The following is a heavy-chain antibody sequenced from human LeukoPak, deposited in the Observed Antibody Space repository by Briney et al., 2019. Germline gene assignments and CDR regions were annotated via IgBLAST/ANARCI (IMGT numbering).Heavy chain of an antibody. CDR2: IQYDGNDK. CDR3: AKGDYSSSWTLDY. Sequence: PGGSLRLSCAASGFTFSSYGMHWVRQAPGKGLEWVAFIQYDGNDKYYADSVKGRFTISRDNSKKTLYLQMNSLRAEDTAVYYCAKGDYSSSWTLDYWGQGTLVTVSS. D-gene: IGHD6-13*01. V-gene: IGHV3-30*02. J-gene: IGHJ4*02. CDR1: GFTFSSYG.